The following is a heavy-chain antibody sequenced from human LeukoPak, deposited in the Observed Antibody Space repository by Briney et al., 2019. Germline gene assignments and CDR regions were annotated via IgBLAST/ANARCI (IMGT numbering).Heavy chain of an antibody. CDR1: GFTFSSYS. CDR3: ARDPYDFWSGYHYFDY. CDR2: ISSSSSYI. V-gene: IGHV3-21*01. D-gene: IGHD3-3*01. Sequence: PGGSLRLSCAASGFTFSSYSMNWVRQAPGKGLEWVSSISSSSSYIYYADSVKGRFTISRGNAKNSLYLQMNSLRAEDTAVYYCARDPYDFWSGYHYFDYWGQGTLVTVSS. J-gene: IGHJ4*02.